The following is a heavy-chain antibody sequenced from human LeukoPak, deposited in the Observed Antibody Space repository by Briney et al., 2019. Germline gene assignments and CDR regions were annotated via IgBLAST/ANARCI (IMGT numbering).Heavy chain of an antibody. CDR3: ATDLVGYSYGLSGYDY. CDR2: FDPEDGET. V-gene: IGHV1-24*01. CDR1: GYTLTELS. J-gene: IGHJ4*02. Sequence: ASVKVSCKVSGYTLTELSMHWVRQAPGKGLEWKGGFDPEDGETIYAQKFQGRVTMTEDTSTDTAYMELSSLRSEDTAAYYCATDLVGYSYGLSGYDYWGQGTLVTVSS. D-gene: IGHD5-18*01.